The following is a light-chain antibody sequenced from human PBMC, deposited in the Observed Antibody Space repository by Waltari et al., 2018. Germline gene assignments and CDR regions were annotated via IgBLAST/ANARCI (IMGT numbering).Light chain of an antibody. CDR2: DAS. V-gene: IGKV3-11*01. J-gene: IGKJ5*01. Sequence: EIVMTQSPANLSVSPGERATLSCRASQSVSSYLAWYQQKPGQAPRLLIYDASNRATGIPARFSGSGSGTDFTLTISSLEPEDFAVYYCQQRSNWPITFGQGTRLEIK. CDR1: QSVSSY. CDR3: QQRSNWPIT.